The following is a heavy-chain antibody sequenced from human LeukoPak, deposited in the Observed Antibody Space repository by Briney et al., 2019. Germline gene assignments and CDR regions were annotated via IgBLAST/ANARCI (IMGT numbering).Heavy chain of an antibody. Sequence: GRSLRLSCAASRFTFSSYVMSWVRQAPGKGLEWVSAISGGGGSTYYADSVKGRFTISRDNSKNTLYLQMNSLRAEDTAIYYCAKDLIQQQLVYFDYWGQGTLVTVSS. CDR2: ISGGGGST. CDR3: AKDLIQQQLVYFDY. CDR1: RFTFSSYV. J-gene: IGHJ4*02. D-gene: IGHD6-13*01. V-gene: IGHV3-23*01.